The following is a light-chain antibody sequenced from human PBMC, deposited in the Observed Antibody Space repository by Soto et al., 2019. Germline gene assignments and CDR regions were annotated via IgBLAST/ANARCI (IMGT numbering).Light chain of an antibody. CDR1: SSDVGNYNY. CDR2: DVS. CDR3: SSYVSTYGLL. J-gene: IGLJ2*01. V-gene: IGLV2-11*01. Sequence: QSALTQPRSVSGSPGQSVTISCTGTSSDVGNYNYVSWYRHHPGKAPKVLIYDVSKRPSGVPDRFSGSKSSNTASLTVSGLQAEDEADYYCSSYVSTYGLLFGGGTKLTVL.